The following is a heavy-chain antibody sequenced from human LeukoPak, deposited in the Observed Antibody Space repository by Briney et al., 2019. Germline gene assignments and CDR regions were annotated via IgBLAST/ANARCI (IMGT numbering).Heavy chain of an antibody. J-gene: IGHJ4*02. CDR1: GVSISSSNW. V-gene: IGHV4-4*02. D-gene: IGHD1-26*01. CDR2: IYHSGST. CDR3: ARGGKTGLNYFDY. Sequence: KASETLSLTCAVSGVSISSSNWWSWVRQPPGKGLEWIGEIYHSGSTNYNPSLKSRVTISVDKSKNQFSLKLSSVTAADTAVYYCARGGKTGLNYFDYWGQGTLVTVSS.